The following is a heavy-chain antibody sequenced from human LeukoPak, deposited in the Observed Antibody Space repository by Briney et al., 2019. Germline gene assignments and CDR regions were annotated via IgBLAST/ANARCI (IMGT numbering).Heavy chain of an antibody. J-gene: IGHJ4*02. V-gene: IGHV1-69*13. CDR3: AGVGNPPPRFDY. CDR2: IIPIFGTA. Sequence: ASVKVSCKASGGTFSSYAISWVRQAPGQGLEWMGGIIPIFGTANYAQKFQGRVKITADESTSTAYMELSSLRLEDTAVYYCAGVGNPPPRFDYWGQGTLVTVSS. D-gene: IGHD2/OR15-2a*01. CDR1: GGTFSSYA.